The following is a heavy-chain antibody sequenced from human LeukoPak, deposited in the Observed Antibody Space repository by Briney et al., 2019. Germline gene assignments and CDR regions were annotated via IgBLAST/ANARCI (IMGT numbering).Heavy chain of an antibody. D-gene: IGHD3-3*02. CDR2: IYHSGST. CDR1: GGSISSGGYP. Sequence: SETLSLTCAVSGGSISSGGYPWSWIRQPPGKGLEWIGYIYHSGSTYYNPSLKSRVTISVDRSKNQFSLKLSSVTAADTAVYYCARAPIFGVVIGGMDVWGQGTTVTVSS. V-gene: IGHV4-30-2*01. J-gene: IGHJ6*02. CDR3: ARAPIFGVVIGGMDV.